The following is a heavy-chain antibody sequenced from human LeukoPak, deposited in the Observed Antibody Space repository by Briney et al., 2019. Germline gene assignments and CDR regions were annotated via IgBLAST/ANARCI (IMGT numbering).Heavy chain of an antibody. J-gene: IGHJ1*01. V-gene: IGHV3-53*01. Sequence: PGGSLRLSCAASGFIVSSNYMSWVRQAPGKGLEWVSIIYSSGSTYYADSVKGRFTISRDNSKNTLYLQMNSLRAEDTAVYYCAKDQGIYGRAEYLQHWGQGTLVSVSS. CDR3: AKDQGIYGRAEYLQH. CDR1: GFIVSSNY. CDR2: IYSSGST. D-gene: IGHD6-13*01.